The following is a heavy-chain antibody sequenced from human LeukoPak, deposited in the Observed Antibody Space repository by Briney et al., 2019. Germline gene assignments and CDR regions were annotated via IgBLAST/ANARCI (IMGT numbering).Heavy chain of an antibody. CDR1: AYTFNGYL. J-gene: IGHJ5*02. CDR2: IDPNGGST. V-gene: IGHV1-46*02. Sequence: ASVKVSCKASAYTFNGYLIHWVRQAPGQGLEWTGLIDPNGGSTGYAQRFQGRVTVTRDTSTSTVYMELSSLRSEDTAVYYCARDLGLRGVTNWFDPWGQGTLVTDSS. D-gene: IGHD3-10*01. CDR3: ARDLGLRGVTNWFDP.